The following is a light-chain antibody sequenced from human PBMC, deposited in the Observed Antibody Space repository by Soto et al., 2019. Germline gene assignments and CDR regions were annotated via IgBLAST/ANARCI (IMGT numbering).Light chain of an antibody. J-gene: IGKJ5*01. CDR2: AAS. Sequence: DIQMTQSPSTLSGSVGDRVTITCRASQAISNKVAWYQHKPGKAPKLLMYAASTLESGVPSRFSGSGSGTDFTLTISSLQPEDVAIYYCQKYNSAPTFGQGTRLE. CDR1: QAISNK. V-gene: IGKV1-27*01. CDR3: QKYNSAPT.